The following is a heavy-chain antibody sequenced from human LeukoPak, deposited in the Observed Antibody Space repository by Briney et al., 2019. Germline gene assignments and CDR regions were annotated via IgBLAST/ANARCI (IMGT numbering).Heavy chain of an antibody. CDR2: ISAYNGNT. J-gene: IGHJ6*02. CDR3: AREGAPLYYGMDV. D-gene: IGHD1-26*01. Sequence: GASVTVSCKASGYTFTSYGISWVRQAPGQGLEWMGWISAYNGNTNYAQKLQGRVTMTTDTSTSTDYMELRSLRSDDTAVYYCAREGAPLYYGMDVWGQGTTVTVSS. V-gene: IGHV1-18*01. CDR1: GYTFTSYG.